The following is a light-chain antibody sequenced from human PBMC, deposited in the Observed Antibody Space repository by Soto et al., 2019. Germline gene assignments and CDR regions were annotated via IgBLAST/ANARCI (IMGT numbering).Light chain of an antibody. CDR3: QQYGSSPLT. Sequence: EIVLTQSPDTLSLSPGERATLSCRCSQSVSASYLAWYQHKPGQAPRLIMYGASRRATGIPDRFSGSGSGTDFTLTVSRLEPEDVVVYFCQQYGSSPLTFGGGTKVDIK. CDR1: QSVSASY. CDR2: GAS. V-gene: IGKV3-20*01. J-gene: IGKJ4*01.